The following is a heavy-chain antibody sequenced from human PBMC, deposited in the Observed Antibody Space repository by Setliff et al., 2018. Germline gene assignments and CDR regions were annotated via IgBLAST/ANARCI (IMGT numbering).Heavy chain of an antibody. CDR3: ARNEYNYYGSGSYYNNLPFEY. CDR1: GGTFSSYA. D-gene: IGHD3-10*01. V-gene: IGHV1-69*10. J-gene: IGHJ4*02. Sequence: ASVKVSCKASGGTFSSYAISWVRQAPGQGLEWMGGIIPIIGIANYAQKFQGRVTITADKSTSTAYMELSSLRSEDTAVYYCARNEYNYYGSGSYYNNLPFEYWGQGTLVTVSS. CDR2: IIPIIGIA.